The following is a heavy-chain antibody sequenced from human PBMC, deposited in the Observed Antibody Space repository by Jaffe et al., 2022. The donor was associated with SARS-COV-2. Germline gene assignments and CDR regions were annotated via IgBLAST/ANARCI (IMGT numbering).Heavy chain of an antibody. D-gene: IGHD3-22*01. V-gene: IGHV3-43D*03. J-gene: IGHJ4*02. CDR1: GFTFDDYA. CDR3: AKADYDSSGYYYFDY. CDR2: ISWDGGST. Sequence: EVQLVESGGVVVQPGGSLRLSCAASGFTFDDYAMHWVRQAPGKGLEWVSLISWDGGSTYYADSVKGRFTISRDNSKNSLYLQMNSLRAEDTALYYCAKADYDSSGYYYFDYWGQGTLVTVSS.